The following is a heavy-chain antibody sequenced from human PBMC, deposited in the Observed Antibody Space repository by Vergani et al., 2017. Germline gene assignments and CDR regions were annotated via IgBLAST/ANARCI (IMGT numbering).Heavy chain of an antibody. CDR2: IYYSGST. Sequence: QVQLQESGPGLVKPSQTLSLTCTVSGGSISSGGYYWSWIRQPPGKGLEWIGYIYYSGSTNYNPSLKSRVTISVDTAKNQFSLKLSSVTAADTAVYYCARYRYIWNFLGLGWFDPWGQGTLVTVSS. CDR1: GGSISSGGYY. V-gene: IGHV4-61*08. D-gene: IGHD1-7*01. J-gene: IGHJ5*02. CDR3: ARYRYIWNFLGLGWFDP.